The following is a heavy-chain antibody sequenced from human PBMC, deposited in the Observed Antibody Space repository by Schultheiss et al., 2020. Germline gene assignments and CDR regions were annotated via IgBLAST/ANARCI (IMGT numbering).Heavy chain of an antibody. V-gene: IGHV3-33*01. CDR2: IWYDGSNK. J-gene: IGHJ4*02. CDR1: GFTFSSYG. Sequence: GGSLRLSCAASGFTFSSYGMHWVRQAPGKGLEWVAVIWYDGSNKYYADSVKGRFTISRDNAKNTLYLQMNSLRGEDTAVYYCARVKYCSSNSCYSVFDYWGQGTLVTGSS. CDR3: ARVKYCSSNSCYSVFDY. D-gene: IGHD2-2*02.